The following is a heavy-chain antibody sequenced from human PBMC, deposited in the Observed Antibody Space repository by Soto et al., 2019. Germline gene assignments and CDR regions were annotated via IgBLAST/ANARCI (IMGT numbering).Heavy chain of an antibody. CDR2: IYYSGST. D-gene: IGHD3-9*01. V-gene: IGHV4-59*01. J-gene: IGHJ4*02. Sequence: PSETLSLTCTVSGGSISSYYWSWIRQPPGKGLEWIGYIYYSGSTNYNPSLKSRVTISVDTSKNQFSLKLSSVTAADTALYYCARAKTVLRYFDWPPYFDYWGQGTLVTVSS. CDR1: GGSISSYY. CDR3: ARAKTVLRYFDWPPYFDY.